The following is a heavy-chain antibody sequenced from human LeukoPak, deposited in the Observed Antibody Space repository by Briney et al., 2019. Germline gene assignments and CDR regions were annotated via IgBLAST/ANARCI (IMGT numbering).Heavy chain of an antibody. J-gene: IGHJ3*02. Sequence: SETLSLTCTVSGGSVSSGNYYCSWIRQPPGKGLEWIGYIYYSGSTNYNPSLKSRVTISVDTSKNQFSLKLSSVTAADTAVYYCARSYIAVADDAFDIWGQGTMVTVSS. CDR3: ARSYIAVADDAFDI. CDR1: GGSVSSGNYY. CDR2: IYYSGST. D-gene: IGHD6-19*01. V-gene: IGHV4-61*01.